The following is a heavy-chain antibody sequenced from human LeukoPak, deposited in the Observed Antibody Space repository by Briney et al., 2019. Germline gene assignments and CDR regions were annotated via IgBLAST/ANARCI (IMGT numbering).Heavy chain of an antibody. D-gene: IGHD3-22*01. CDR3: AREIGDYYDSSGYRTYYFDY. CDR1: GGSISSSSYY. V-gene: IGHV4-39*02. Sequence: SETLSLTCTVSGGSISSSSYYWAWIRQPPGKGLEWIGSVYYRGSTYYNPSLKSRVIISVDTSKNQFSLKLSSVTAADTAVYYCAREIGDYYDSSGYRTYYFDYWGQGTLVTVSS. J-gene: IGHJ4*02. CDR2: VYYRGST.